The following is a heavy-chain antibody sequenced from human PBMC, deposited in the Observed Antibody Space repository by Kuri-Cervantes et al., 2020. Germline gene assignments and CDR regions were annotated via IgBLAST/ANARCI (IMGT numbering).Heavy chain of an antibody. CDR2: IKQDGSEK. D-gene: IGHD6-19*01. CDR1: GFTFSSYW. J-gene: IGHJ4*02. V-gene: IGHV3-7*01. CDR3: ARDSEWLGTFDY. Sequence: GESLKISCAASGFTFSSYWMSWVRQAPGKGLEWVANIKQDGSEKYYVDSVKGRFAISRDNAKNSLYLQMNSLRAEDTAVYYCARDSEWLGTFDYWGQGTLVTVSS.